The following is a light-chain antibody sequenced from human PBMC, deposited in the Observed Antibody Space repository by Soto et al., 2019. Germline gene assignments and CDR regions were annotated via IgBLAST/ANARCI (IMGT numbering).Light chain of an antibody. V-gene: IGLV2-14*01. CDR1: TSDVGGYKY. CDR2: EVS. J-gene: IGLJ1*01. CDR3: SSYTSSSPYV. Sequence: QSVLTQPASVSGSPGQSITISCTGTTSDVGGYKYVSWYQQHPGKAPKLLIYEVSNRPSGVSNCFSGSKSGNTASLTISGLQAEDEADYYCSSYTSSSPYVFGTGTKVTVL.